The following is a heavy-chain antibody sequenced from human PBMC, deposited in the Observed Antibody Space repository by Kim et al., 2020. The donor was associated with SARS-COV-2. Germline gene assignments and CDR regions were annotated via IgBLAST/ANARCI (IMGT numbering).Heavy chain of an antibody. Sequence: SETLSLTCAVYGGSFSGYYWSWIRQPPGKGLEWIGEINHSGSTNYNPSLKSRVTISVDTSKNQFSLKLSSVTAADTAVSYCARGCRYCSGGSCCAGLDV. CDR3: ARGCRYCSGGSCCAGLDV. CDR2: INHSGST. CDR1: GGSFSGYY. D-gene: IGHD2-15*01. J-gene: IGHJ6*01. V-gene: IGHV4-34*01.